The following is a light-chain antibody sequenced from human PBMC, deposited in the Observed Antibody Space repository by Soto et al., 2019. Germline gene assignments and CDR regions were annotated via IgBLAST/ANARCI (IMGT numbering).Light chain of an antibody. J-gene: IGLJ3*02. V-gene: IGLV2-18*01. Sequence: QSALIQPPSVSGSPGQSVTISCTGTSSDVGSYEYVSWYQHHPGTVPKPMIYNVNTEPSGVPDRFSGSKSGNTASMTISGLQAEDEADYYCLVYGRGGTLMFGGGTKLTVL. CDR1: SSDVGSYEY. CDR3: LVYGRGGTLM. CDR2: NVN.